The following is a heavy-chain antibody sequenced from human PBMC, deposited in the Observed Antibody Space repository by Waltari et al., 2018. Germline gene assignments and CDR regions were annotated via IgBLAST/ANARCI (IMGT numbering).Heavy chain of an antibody. CDR1: GGSISSSSYY. V-gene: IGHV4-39*01. CDR2: IYYSGST. Sequence: QLQLQESGPGLVKPSETLSLTCTVSGGSISSSSYYWGWIRQPPGKGLEWIGSIYYSGSTYYNLSLKSLVTISVDTSKTQFSLKLSSVTAADTAVYYCARLTAAPYYYYGMDVWGQGTTVTVSS. J-gene: IGHJ6*02. CDR3: ARLTAAPYYYYGMDV. D-gene: IGHD2-2*01.